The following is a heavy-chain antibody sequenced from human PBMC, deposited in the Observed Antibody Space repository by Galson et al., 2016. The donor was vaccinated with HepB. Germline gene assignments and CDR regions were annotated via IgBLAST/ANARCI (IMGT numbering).Heavy chain of an antibody. D-gene: IGHD4-17*01. Sequence: SLRLSCAASGFTVSSYVMTWVRQAPGKGLEWVSAIRGSGGNTFYADSVKGRFTITRDNAKNSLFLQMNSLRDEDTAVYYCARDLVSDYEVLYGRRGWLDAWGQGTLVAVSS. V-gene: IGHV3-23*01. J-gene: IGHJ5*02. CDR2: IRGSGGNT. CDR3: ARDLVSDYEVLYGRRGWLDA. CDR1: GFTVSSYV.